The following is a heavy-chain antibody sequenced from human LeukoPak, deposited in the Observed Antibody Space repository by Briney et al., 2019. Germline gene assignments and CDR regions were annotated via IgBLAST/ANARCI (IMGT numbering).Heavy chain of an antibody. Sequence: SETLSLTCAVYGGSFSGYYWGWIRQPPGKGLEWIGEINHSGSTNYNPSLKSRVTISVDTSKNQFSLKLSSVTAADTAVYYCASDYVNPAGGGAAAGKVTPRRFDYWGQGTLVTVSS. CDR3: ASDYVNPAGGGAAAGKVTPRRFDY. CDR1: GGSFSGYY. D-gene: IGHD6-13*01. CDR2: INHSGST. V-gene: IGHV4-34*01. J-gene: IGHJ4*02.